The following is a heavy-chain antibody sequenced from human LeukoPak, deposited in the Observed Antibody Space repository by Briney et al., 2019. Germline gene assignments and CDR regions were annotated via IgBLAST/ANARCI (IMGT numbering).Heavy chain of an antibody. V-gene: IGHV3-23*01. CDR2: ISGSGGST. CDR1: GFTFSSYA. Sequence: PGGSLRLSCAASGFTFSSYAMSWVRQAPGKGLEWVSAISGSGGSTYYADSVKGRFTISRDNSKNTLYLQMNSLRAEDTAVYYCARGAGYDSSGYYAPVNRGFDYWGQGTLVTVSS. D-gene: IGHD3-22*01. J-gene: IGHJ4*02. CDR3: ARGAGYDSSGYYAPVNRGFDY.